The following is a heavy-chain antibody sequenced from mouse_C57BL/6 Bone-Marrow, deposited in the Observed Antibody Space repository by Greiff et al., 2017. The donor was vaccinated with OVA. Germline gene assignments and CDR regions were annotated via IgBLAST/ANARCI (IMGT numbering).Heavy chain of an antibody. CDR1: GFTFSDYY. V-gene: IGHV5-12*01. D-gene: IGHD1-1*01. CDR2: ISNGGGST. J-gene: IGHJ2*01. CDR3: ARHGTGSSPLDY. Sequence: VQLKESGGGLVQPGGSLKLSCAASGFTFSDYYMYWVRQTPEKRLEWVAYISNGGGSTYYPDTVKGRFTISRDNAKNTLYLQMSRLKSEDTAMYYCARHGTGSSPLDYWGQGTTLTVSS.